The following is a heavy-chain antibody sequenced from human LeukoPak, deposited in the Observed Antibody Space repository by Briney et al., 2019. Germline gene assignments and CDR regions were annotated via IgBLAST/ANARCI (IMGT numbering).Heavy chain of an antibody. CDR1: GFTFSSYS. D-gene: IGHD3-10*01. Sequence: GGSLRLSCAASGFTFSSYSMNWVRQAPGKGLEWVSYISSSSSTIYYADSVKGRFTISRDNAKNSLYLQMNSLRAEDTAVYYCYGSGSYYIGGNDYFDYWGQGTLVTVSS. V-gene: IGHV3-48*01. J-gene: IGHJ4*02. CDR3: YGSGSYYIGGNDYFDY. CDR2: ISSSSSTI.